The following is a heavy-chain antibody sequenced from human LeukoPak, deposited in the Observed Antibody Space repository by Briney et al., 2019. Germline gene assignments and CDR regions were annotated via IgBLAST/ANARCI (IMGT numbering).Heavy chain of an antibody. CDR2: INPNSGGT. D-gene: IGHD4-17*01. Sequence: ASVKVSCKTSGYTFTDYYLDWVRQAPGQGLEWMGWINPNSGGTSYAQQFQGRVTMTRDTSLSTAYMELTRLRSDDTAVYYCARGMGPTTVTTLIYWGRGTLVTVSS. J-gene: IGHJ4*02. V-gene: IGHV1-2*02. CDR3: ARGMGPTTVTTLIY. CDR1: GYTFTDYY.